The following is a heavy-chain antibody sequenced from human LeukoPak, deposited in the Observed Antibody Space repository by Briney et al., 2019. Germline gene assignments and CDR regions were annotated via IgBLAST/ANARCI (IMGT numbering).Heavy chain of an antibody. CDR1: GGSISSYY. CDR2: IYYSGST. Sequence: SETLSLTCTVSGGSISSYYWSWIRQPPGKGLEWIGYIYYSGSTNYNPSLKSRVTISVDTSKNRFSLKLSSVTAADTAVYYCARSVRVTPGVIDYWGQGTLVTVSS. J-gene: IGHJ4*02. D-gene: IGHD2-21*02. CDR3: ARSVRVTPGVIDY. V-gene: IGHV4-59*08.